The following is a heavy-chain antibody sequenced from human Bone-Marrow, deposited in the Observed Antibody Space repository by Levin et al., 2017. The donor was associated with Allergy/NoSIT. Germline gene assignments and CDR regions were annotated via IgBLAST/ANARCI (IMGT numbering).Heavy chain of an antibody. D-gene: IGHD6-6*01. CDR1: GFSLSTSGMC. CDR3: ARTTTPPKKRSSSDLRLFFDY. J-gene: IGHJ4*02. V-gene: IGHV2-70*01. Sequence: SGPTLVKPTQTLTLTCTFSGFSLSTSGMCVSWIRQPPGKALEWLALIDWDDDKYYSTSLKTRLTISKDTSKNQVVLTMTNMDPVDTATYYCARTTTPPKKRSSSDLRLFFDYWGQGTLVTVSS. CDR2: IDWDDDK.